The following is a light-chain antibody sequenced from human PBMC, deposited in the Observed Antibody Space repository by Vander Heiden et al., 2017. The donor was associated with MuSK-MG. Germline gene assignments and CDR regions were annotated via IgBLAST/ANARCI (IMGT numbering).Light chain of an antibody. CDR1: QTVSGY. V-gene: IGKV1-39*01. Sequence: IQMNPSPFSLSASVGDRVTSTGRASQTVSGYLNWYRQKPGKAPELLIYDASNLQSGVPSRFSGSGSGTDYTLTITRLQPEDFATYSCQQSVSTANTLGQGTKLEI. CDR3: QQSVSTANT. CDR2: DAS. J-gene: IGKJ2*01.